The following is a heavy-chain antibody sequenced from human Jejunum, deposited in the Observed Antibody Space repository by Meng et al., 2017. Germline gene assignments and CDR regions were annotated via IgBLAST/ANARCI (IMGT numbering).Heavy chain of an antibody. CDR2: VYYSGHT. CDR3: ARVILYSGSYYVDF. D-gene: IGHD1-26*01. Sequence: QVAVEGGGPGVFWPSETPVLTCKVSGDSVSSDNYYWSWIRQPPGQGLEWIGYVYYSGHTDYNPSLKRRVTISIDKSTNQFSLRLSSVTAADTAVYYCARVILYSGSYYVDFWGQGALVTVSS. J-gene: IGHJ4*02. V-gene: IGHV4-61*01. CDR1: GDSVSSDNYY.